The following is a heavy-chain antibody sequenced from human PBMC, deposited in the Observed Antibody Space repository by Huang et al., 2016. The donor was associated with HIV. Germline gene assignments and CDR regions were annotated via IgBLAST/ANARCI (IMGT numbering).Heavy chain of an antibody. CDR1: GFNFLTYA. D-gene: IGHD6-19*01. CDR3: ARDKEAGTPFFDP. CDR2: INGDGLT. V-gene: IGHV1-3*01. J-gene: IGHJ5*02. Sequence: QVQLEQSGAEVEKPGASVNLSCKASGFNFLTYALHWVRQAPGQRLEWMGWINGDGLTKYSQKFQGRVTITRDRSASTVYVDFKSLTYEDTAVYYCARDKEAGTPFFDPWGQGTLVTVSS.